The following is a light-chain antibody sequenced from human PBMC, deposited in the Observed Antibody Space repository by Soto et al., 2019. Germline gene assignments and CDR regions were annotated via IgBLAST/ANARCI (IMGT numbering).Light chain of an antibody. CDR2: GAS. CDR3: QQYYNWVT. Sequence: EIVMTQSPATLSVSPGERATLSCRASQSVGTSLAWYQQKLGQAPRLLIFGASTRATDIPDRFSGSGSGTDFTLTITSLQSEDFAVYYCQQYYNWVTFGPGTKVDVK. J-gene: IGKJ3*01. V-gene: IGKV3D-15*01. CDR1: QSVGTS.